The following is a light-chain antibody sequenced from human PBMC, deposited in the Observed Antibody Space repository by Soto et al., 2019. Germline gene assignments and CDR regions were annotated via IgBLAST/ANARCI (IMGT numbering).Light chain of an antibody. CDR3: QQSYSTPRT. CDR2: WES. CDR1: QSVLYSSNKKNY. Sequence: DIVMTQSPDSLAVSLGERATINCKSSQSVLYSSNKKNYLAWYQQKSGQSPKVLIYWESTRESGVPDRFSGSGAGTDFTLTISSLQAEDAAVYYCQQSYSTPRTFGQGTKVEIK. V-gene: IGKV4-1*01. J-gene: IGKJ1*01.